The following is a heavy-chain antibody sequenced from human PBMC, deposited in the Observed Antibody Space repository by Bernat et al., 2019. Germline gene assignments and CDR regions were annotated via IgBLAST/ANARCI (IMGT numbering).Heavy chain of an antibody. Sequence: QVQLVESGGGVVQPGRSLRLSCAASGFTFSSYGMHWVRQAPGKGLEWVAVISYDGSNKYYADSVKGRFTISRDNSKNTRYLQMNSLRAEDTAVYYCAKGGGSYSLYAGADYWGQGALGTVSS. CDR3: AKGGGSYSLYAGADY. J-gene: IGHJ4*02. D-gene: IGHD1-26*01. V-gene: IGHV3-30*18. CDR2: ISYDGSNK. CDR1: GFTFSSYG.